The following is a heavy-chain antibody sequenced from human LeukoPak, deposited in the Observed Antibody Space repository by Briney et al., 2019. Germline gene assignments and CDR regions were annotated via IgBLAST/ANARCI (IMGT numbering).Heavy chain of an antibody. CDR2: IYYSGST. CDR1: GGSFSSGSFY. V-gene: IGHV4-61*01. D-gene: IGHD3-9*01. CDR3: ARGRGDDIFSSHSGGNYFYGLDV. J-gene: IGHJ6*02. Sequence: SETLSLTCTVSGGSFSSGSFYWGWIRQPPGKGLEWIGYIYYSGSTNYNPSLKSRVTISVDTSKNQFSLKLSSVTAADTAVYCCARGRGDDIFSSHSGGNYFYGLDVWGQGTTVTVSS.